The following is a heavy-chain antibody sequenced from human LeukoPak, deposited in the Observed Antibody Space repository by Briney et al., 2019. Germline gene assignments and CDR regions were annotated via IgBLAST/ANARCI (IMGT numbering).Heavy chain of an antibody. CDR1: GYTFSKHW. CDR3: ARRSGSYRFDY. J-gene: IGHJ4*02. D-gene: IGHD1-26*01. CDR2: IYPGDSDT. Sequence: GESLKISCRGSGYTFSKHWIGWVRQMPGKGLEWMGIIYPGDSDTRYSPSFQGQVTISADKSISTAYLQWSSLKASDTAMYYCARRSGSYRFDYWGQGTLVTVSS. V-gene: IGHV5-51*01.